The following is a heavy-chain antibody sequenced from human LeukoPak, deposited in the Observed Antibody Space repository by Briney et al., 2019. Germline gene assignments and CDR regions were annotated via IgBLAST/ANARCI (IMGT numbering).Heavy chain of an antibody. D-gene: IGHD3-3*02. J-gene: IGHJ3*01. V-gene: IGHV6-1*01. CDR3: AGDVSAFTV. CDR1: GDSVSSNSAA. Sequence: SQTLSLTCAISGDSVSSNSAAWHWIRQSPSRGLGWLGRTYYKSKWYNDYAASVKSRITINPDTSKIQFSLQLNSVTPEDTAMYYCAGDVSAFTVWGQGTMVTVSS. CDR2: TYYKSKWYN.